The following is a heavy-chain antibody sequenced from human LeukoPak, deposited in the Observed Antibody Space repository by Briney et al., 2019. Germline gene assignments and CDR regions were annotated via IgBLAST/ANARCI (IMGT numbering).Heavy chain of an antibody. D-gene: IGHD3-3*01. CDR2: ISYDGSNK. CDR1: GFTFSSYA. Sequence: GGSLRLSCAASGFTFSSYAMHWVRQAPGKGLEWVAVISYDGSNKYYADSVKGRFTISRDNSKNTLYLQMNSLRAEDTAVYYCARGRGFLEWLRGVGAFDIWGQGTMVTVSS. CDR3: ARGRGFLEWLRGVGAFDI. V-gene: IGHV3-30-3*01. J-gene: IGHJ3*02.